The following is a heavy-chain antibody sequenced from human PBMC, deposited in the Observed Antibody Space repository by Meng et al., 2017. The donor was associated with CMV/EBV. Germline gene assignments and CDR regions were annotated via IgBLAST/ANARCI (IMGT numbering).Heavy chain of an antibody. CDR1: GFTFSSYD. Sequence: GESLKISCAASGFTFSSYDMHWVRQATGKGLEWVSAIGTAGDTYYPGSVKGRFTISRENAKNSLYLQMNSLRAGDTAVYYCARAAYYDFWCGYWGDAFDIWGQGTMVTVSS. J-gene: IGHJ3*02. D-gene: IGHD3-3*01. V-gene: IGHV3-13*01. CDR3: ARAAYYDFWCGYWGDAFDI. CDR2: IGTAGDT.